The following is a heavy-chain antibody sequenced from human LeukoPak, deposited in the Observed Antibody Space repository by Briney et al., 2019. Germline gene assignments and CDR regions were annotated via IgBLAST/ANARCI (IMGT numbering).Heavy chain of an antibody. CDR2: IIPIFGTA. Sequence: ASVKVSCKASGYTFTGYYMHWVRQAPGQGLEWMGGIIPIFGTANYAQKFQGRVTITADESTSTAYMELSSLRSEDTAVYYCARDSGERGYSYEYYMDVWGKGTTVTVSS. J-gene: IGHJ6*03. CDR1: GYTFTGYY. V-gene: IGHV1-69*13. D-gene: IGHD5-18*01. CDR3: ARDSGERGYSYEYYMDV.